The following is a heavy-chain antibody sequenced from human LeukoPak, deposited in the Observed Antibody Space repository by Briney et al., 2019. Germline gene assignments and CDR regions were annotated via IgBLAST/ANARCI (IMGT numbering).Heavy chain of an antibody. V-gene: IGHV4-34*01. J-gene: IGHJ4*02. CDR3: ARLRIMYYYDSSGHFYFDY. D-gene: IGHD3-22*01. CDR1: GGSFSGYY. Sequence: SETLSLTCAVYGGSFSGYYWSWIRQPPGKGLEWIGEINHSGSTNYNPSLKSRVTISVDTSKNQFSLKLSSVTAADTAVYYCARLRIMYYYDSSGHFYFDYWGQGTLVSVSS. CDR2: INHSGST.